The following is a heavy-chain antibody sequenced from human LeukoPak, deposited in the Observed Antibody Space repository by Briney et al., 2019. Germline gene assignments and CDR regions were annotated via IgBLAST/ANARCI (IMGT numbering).Heavy chain of an antibody. J-gene: IGHJ6*02. Sequence: SETLSLTCAVYGGSFSGYYWSWIRQPPGKGLEWIGEINHSGSTNYNPSLKSRVTISVDTSKNQFSLKLSSVTAADTAVYYCARGRDTKRPVRYYYGMDVWGQGTTVTASS. D-gene: IGHD5-18*01. V-gene: IGHV4-34*01. CDR1: GGSFSGYY. CDR3: ARGRDTKRPVRYYYGMDV. CDR2: INHSGST.